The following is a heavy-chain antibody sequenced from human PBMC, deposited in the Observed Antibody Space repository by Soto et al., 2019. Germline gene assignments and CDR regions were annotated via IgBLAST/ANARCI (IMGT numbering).Heavy chain of an antibody. Sequence: SETLSLTCTVSGGSISSSSYYWGWIRQPPGKGLEWIGSIYYSGSTYYNPSLKSRVTISVDTSKNQFSLRLNSVTAADTGVYYCARFVVPATRHPDFDYWGQGTLVTVSS. D-gene: IGHD2-15*01. CDR1: GGSISSSSYY. J-gene: IGHJ4*02. CDR2: IYYSGST. CDR3: ARFVVPATRHPDFDY. V-gene: IGHV4-39*01.